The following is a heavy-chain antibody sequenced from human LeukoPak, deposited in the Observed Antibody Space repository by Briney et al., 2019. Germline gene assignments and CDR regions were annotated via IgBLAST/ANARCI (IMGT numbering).Heavy chain of an antibody. CDR3: AREVVVVPAATGMMREWTYYYYYYGMDV. V-gene: IGHV1-8*01. D-gene: IGHD2-2*01. CDR1: GYTFPSYD. J-gene: IGHJ6*02. Sequence: ASVKVSCKASGYTFPSYDINWVRQATGQGLELMGWMNPNSGNTGYAQKFQGRVTMTRNTSISTAYMELSSLRSEDTAVYYCAREVVVVPAATGMMREWTYYYYYYGMDVWGQGTTVTVSS. CDR2: MNPNSGNT.